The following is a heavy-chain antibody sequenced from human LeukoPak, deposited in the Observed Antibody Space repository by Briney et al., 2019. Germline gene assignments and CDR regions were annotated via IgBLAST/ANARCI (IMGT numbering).Heavy chain of an antibody. CDR1: GFTFSSYS. CDR2: ISSSSSYI. J-gene: IGHJ4*02. CDR3: AKGDKGYCSTTSCYWGPFDY. D-gene: IGHD2-2*01. Sequence: PGGSLRLSCAASGFTFSSYSMNWVRQAPGKGLEWVSSISSSSSYIYYADSVKGRFTISRDNAKNSLYLQMNSLRAEDTAVYYCAKGDKGYCSTTSCYWGPFDYWGQGTLVTVSS. V-gene: IGHV3-21*01.